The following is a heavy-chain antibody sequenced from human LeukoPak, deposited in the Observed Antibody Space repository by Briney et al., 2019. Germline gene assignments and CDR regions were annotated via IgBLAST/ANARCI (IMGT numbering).Heavy chain of an antibody. CDR1: GFTFSSYA. Sequence: GGSLRLSCAASGFTFSSYAMSWVRQAPGKGLEWVSAISGSGGSTYYADSVKGRFTISRDNPKNTLYLQMNSLRAEDTAVYYCAKATYSSSWYGTSYFDYWGQGTLVTVSS. D-gene: IGHD6-13*01. V-gene: IGHV3-23*01. J-gene: IGHJ4*02. CDR3: AKATYSSSWYGTSYFDY. CDR2: ISGSGGST.